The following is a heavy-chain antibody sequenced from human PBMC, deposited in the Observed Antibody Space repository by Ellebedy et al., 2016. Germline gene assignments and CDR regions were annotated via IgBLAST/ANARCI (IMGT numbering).Heavy chain of an antibody. CDR3: AAPADSSSTFYFDS. D-gene: IGHD3-22*01. V-gene: IGHV3-53*01. CDR1: GFTVSSNY. Sequence: GGSLRLSCAASGFTVSSNYMTWVRQAPGRGLEWVSVIYSGGSTYYADSVKGRFTISRDNAKNSLFLQMNSLRAEDTAVYYCAAPADSSSTFYFDSWGQGTLVTVSS. J-gene: IGHJ4*02. CDR2: IYSGGST.